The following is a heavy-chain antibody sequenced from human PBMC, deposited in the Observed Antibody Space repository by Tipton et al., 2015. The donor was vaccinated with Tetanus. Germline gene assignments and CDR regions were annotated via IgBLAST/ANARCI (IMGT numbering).Heavy chain of an antibody. V-gene: IGHV3-23*01. D-gene: IGHD3-16*01. CDR3: ARDLSYYDYIWGGDRDRYFDL. Sequence: SLRLSCAASGFTFSSDAMTWVRQAPGKGLEWVSAISPTGDETYYADSVKGRFTISRDNSKNTLILQMNSLRAEDTAVYYCARDLSYYDYIWGGDRDRYFDLWGRGTLVTVSS. CDR1: GFTFSSDA. CDR2: ISPTGDET. J-gene: IGHJ2*01.